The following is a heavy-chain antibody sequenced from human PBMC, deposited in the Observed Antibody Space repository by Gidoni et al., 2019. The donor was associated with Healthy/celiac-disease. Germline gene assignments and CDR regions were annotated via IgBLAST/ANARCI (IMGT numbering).Heavy chain of an antibody. Sequence: EVQLVESGGGLVQPGGSLRLSCAASGFTFSSYSMNWVRQAPGKGLEWVSYISSSSSTIYYADSVKGRFTISRDNAKNSLYLQMNSLRDEDTAVYYCARDRGITIFGVVNPTYYMDVWGKGTTVTVSS. V-gene: IGHV3-48*02. CDR1: GFTFSSYS. D-gene: IGHD3-3*01. CDR3: ARDRGITIFGVVNPTYYMDV. J-gene: IGHJ6*03. CDR2: ISSSSSTI.